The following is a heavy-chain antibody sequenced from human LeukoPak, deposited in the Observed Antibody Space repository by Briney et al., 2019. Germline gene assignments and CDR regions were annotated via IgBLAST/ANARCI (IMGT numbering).Heavy chain of an antibody. Sequence: SETLSLTCAVYGGSFSGYYWSWIRQPAGKGLESIGRIYTSGSTNYNPSLKSRVTISVDTSKNQFSLKLSSVTAADTAVYYCARSYCGGDCYSAVYWFDPWGQGILVTVSS. V-gene: IGHV4-59*10. J-gene: IGHJ5*02. CDR2: IYTSGST. D-gene: IGHD2-21*01. CDR3: ARSYCGGDCYSAVYWFDP. CDR1: GGSFSGYY.